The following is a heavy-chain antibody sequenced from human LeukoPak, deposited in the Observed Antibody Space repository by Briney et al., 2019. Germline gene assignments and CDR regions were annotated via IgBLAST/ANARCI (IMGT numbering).Heavy chain of an antibody. J-gene: IGHJ6*03. V-gene: IGHV4-39*07. CDR1: GDSISSTYYY. Sequence: SETLSLTCTVSGDSISSTYYYWGWIRQPPGKGLEWIGSINYSGSTYYNPSLKSRVTISVDPSKNQFSLKLSSVTAADTAVYYCARGIVVVPDYYYYMDVWGKGTTVTVSS. CDR3: ARGIVVVPDYYYYMDV. D-gene: IGHD2-2*01. CDR2: INYSGST.